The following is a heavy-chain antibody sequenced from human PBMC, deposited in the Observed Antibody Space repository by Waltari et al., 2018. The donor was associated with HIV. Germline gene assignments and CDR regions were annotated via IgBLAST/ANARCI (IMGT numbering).Heavy chain of an antibody. D-gene: IGHD2-15*01. CDR2: ILYDGSNT. CDR3: AKNPLSGEGYFDY. Sequence: QVQLVESGGGVVQPGRSLRLSCAASGFTFRSYAMHWVRQAPGKGLEWVAVILYDGSNTDYAYSVEGRFTFSRDNSKNTLYLQMSSLRAEDTAMYYCAKNPLSGEGYFDYWGQGTLVTVSS. J-gene: IGHJ4*02. CDR1: GFTFRSYA. V-gene: IGHV3-30*18.